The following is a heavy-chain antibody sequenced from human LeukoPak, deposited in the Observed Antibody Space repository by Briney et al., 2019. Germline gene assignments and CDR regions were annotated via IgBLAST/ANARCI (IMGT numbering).Heavy chain of an antibody. CDR3: AVWVPAAIHYYYYGMDV. CDR1: GYTFTSYD. D-gene: IGHD2-2*01. CDR2: MNPNSGNT. Sequence: ASVKVSCKASGYTFTSYDINWVRQATGQGLEWMGWMNPNSGNTGYAQKFQGSVTMTRNTSISTAYMELSSLRSEDTAVYYCAVWVPAAIHYYYYGMDVWGQGTTVTVSS. V-gene: IGHV1-8*01. J-gene: IGHJ6*02.